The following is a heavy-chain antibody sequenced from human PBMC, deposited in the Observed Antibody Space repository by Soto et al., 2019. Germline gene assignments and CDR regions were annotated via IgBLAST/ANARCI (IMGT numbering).Heavy chain of an antibody. J-gene: IGHJ6*02. CDR3: AREGTTAPQDGFYYYGMDV. V-gene: IGHV1-69*01. Sequence: QVQLVQSGAEVRKPGSSVKVSCKASGGTFSSYAITWVRQAPGQGLEWMGGIIPIFGSTNYAQKFQGRVTITADESTSTACMELSSLRSEDTAVYYCAREGTTAPQDGFYYYGMDVWGQGTTVTVSS. CDR2: IIPIFGST. D-gene: IGHD5-18*01. CDR1: GGTFSSYA.